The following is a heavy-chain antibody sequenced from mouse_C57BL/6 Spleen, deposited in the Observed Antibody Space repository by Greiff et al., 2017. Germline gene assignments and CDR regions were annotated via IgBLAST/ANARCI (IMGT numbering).Heavy chain of an antibody. CDR2: IDPETGGT. CDR1: GYTFTDYG. Sequence: QVKLQQSGAELVRPGASVTLSCKASGYTFTDYGMHWVKQTPVHGLEWIGAIDPETGGTAYNQKFKGKAILTADKSSSTAYMELRSLTSEDSAVYYCTSGNYGYEFAYWGQGTLVTVSA. V-gene: IGHV1-15*01. CDR3: TSGNYGYEFAY. D-gene: IGHD2-2*01. J-gene: IGHJ3*01.